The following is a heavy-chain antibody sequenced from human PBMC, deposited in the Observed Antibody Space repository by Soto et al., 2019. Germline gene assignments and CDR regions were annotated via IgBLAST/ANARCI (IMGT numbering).Heavy chain of an antibody. Sequence: VGSLRLSCAVSGFTFSSYSMNWVRQAPGKGLEWVSYISSSSTIYYADSVKGRFTISRDNAKNSLYLQMNSLRDEDTAVYYCARHRTVTTEILDYWGQGTLVTVSS. CDR1: GFTFSSYS. J-gene: IGHJ4*02. CDR2: ISSSSTI. D-gene: IGHD4-17*01. CDR3: ARHRTVTTEILDY. V-gene: IGHV3-48*02.